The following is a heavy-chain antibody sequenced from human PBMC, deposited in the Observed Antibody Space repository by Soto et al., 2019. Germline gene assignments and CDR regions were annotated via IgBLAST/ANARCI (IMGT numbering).Heavy chain of an antibody. J-gene: IGHJ6*03. Sequence: GASLKVSCKASGYTFTSYAMHWVRQAPGQRLEWMGWINAGNGNTKYSQKFQGRVTITRDTSASTAYMELSSLRSEDTAVYYCARDRHDYSTPSYIDVWGKGTTVIGSS. CDR1: GYTFTSYA. V-gene: IGHV1-3*01. CDR3: ARDRHDYSTPSYIDV. D-gene: IGHD4-4*01. CDR2: INAGNGNT.